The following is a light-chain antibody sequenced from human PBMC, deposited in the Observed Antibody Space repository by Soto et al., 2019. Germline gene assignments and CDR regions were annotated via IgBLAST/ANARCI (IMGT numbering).Light chain of an antibody. CDR3: QQYGSSTWT. J-gene: IGKJ1*01. V-gene: IGKV3-20*01. CDR2: GAS. CDR1: QSVSRSY. Sequence: EIVLTQSPGTLSLSPGERATLSCRASQSVSRSYLAWYQQKPGQAPRLLIYGASSRETGIPDMFSGSGAGTDFTRTISRLEPEDFAVDYCQQYGSSTWTFGQGTKVDIK.